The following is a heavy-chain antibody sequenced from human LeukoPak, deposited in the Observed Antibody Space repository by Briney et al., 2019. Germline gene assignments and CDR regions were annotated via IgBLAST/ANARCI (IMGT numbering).Heavy chain of an antibody. Sequence: GRSLRLSCAASGCTFGSYGMHWVRQAPGKGLEWVAVIWYDGSDKYHADSVRGRFTISRDNSKNTLYLHVSSLRVEDTAVYYCARDVGSHDGPFDYWGQGTLVTVPS. D-gene: IGHD1-26*01. CDR1: GCTFGSYG. V-gene: IGHV3-33*01. J-gene: IGHJ4*02. CDR3: ARDVGSHDGPFDY. CDR2: IWYDGSDK.